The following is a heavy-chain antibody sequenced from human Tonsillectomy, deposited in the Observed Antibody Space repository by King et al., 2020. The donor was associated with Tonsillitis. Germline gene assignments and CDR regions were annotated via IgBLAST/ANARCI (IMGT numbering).Heavy chain of an antibody. J-gene: IGHJ4*02. V-gene: IGHV4-39*01. CDR1: GGSISSSTYF. D-gene: IGHD6-25*01. Sequence: QLQESGPGLVKPSEPLSLTCTVSGGSISSSTYFWGWIRQTPGKGLEWIGNIYYTGRTYYNSSLKSRVTISVDTSKNQFSLKLSSVTAADTSVYYCARHSGLRPFDYWGQGTLVTVSS. CDR3: ARHSGLRPFDY. CDR2: IYYTGRT.